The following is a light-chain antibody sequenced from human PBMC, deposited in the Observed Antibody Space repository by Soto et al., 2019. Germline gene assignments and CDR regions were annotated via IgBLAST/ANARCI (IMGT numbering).Light chain of an antibody. V-gene: IGLV2-8*01. CDR1: SGDVGSNTY. J-gene: IGLJ2*01. CDR3: SSSAPTTNL. CDR2: EVA. Sequence: QSALTQPPSASGSPGQSVTISCTGTSGDVGSNTYVSWYQKHPGKAPKLIIYEVAKRPAGVPDRFSGSKSGNTASLTVSGLEAADEAEYYCSSSAPTTNLFGAGTKLTVL.